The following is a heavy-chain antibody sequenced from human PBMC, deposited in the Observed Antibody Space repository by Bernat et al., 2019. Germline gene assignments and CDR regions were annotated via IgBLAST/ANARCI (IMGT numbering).Heavy chain of an antibody. V-gene: IGHV3-73*01. CDR3: TRPGRHCSSTTCYNWFDP. D-gene: IGHD2-2*01. CDR2: IRSKANTYAT. Sequence: EVQLVESGGGLVQPGGSLKLSCAASGFTFSGSAMHWVRQASGKGLEWVGRIRSKANTYATAYAASVKGRFTISRDDSKNTAYLQMNSLKTEDTAVYYRTRPGRHCSSTTCYNWFDPWGQGTLVTVSS. CDR1: GFTFSGSA. J-gene: IGHJ5*02.